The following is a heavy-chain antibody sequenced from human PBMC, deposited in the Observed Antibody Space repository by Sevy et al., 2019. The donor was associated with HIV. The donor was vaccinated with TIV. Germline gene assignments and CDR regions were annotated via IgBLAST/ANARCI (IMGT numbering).Heavy chain of an antibody. CDR1: GFTFNDYA. CDR3: VRGRVRVAASQFDF. V-gene: IGHV3-9*01. J-gene: IGHJ4*02. Sequence: GGSLRLSCEASGFTFNDYAMHWVRQIPGKGLESVSSISWNSGSIGYADSVKGRFTISRDNAKNSLYLQMDSLRVEDTAFYYCVRGRVRVAASQFDFWGQGALVTVSS. CDR2: ISWNSGSI. D-gene: IGHD2-15*01.